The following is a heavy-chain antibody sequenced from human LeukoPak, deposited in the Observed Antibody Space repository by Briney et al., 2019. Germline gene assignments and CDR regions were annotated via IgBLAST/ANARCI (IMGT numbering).Heavy chain of an antibody. V-gene: IGHV1-2*02. CDR1: GYTFTGYY. CDR2: SNPNSGGT. J-gene: IGHJ6*03. Sequence: ASVKVSCKASGYTFTGYYMHWVRQAPGQGLEWRGWSNPNSGGTNYAQKFQGRVTMTRDTSISTAYMELSRLSSDDTAVYYCARSPRIFGVVTYYYYYMDVWGKGTTVTVSS. D-gene: IGHD3-3*01. CDR3: ARSPRIFGVVTYYYYYMDV.